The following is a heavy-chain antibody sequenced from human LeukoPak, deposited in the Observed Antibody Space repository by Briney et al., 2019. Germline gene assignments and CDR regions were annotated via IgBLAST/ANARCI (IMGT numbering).Heavy chain of an antibody. V-gene: IGHV4-59*08. D-gene: IGHD5-18*01. CDR3: ARIKYSYGYAFDY. CDR2: IYHSGST. CDR1: GGSISSDY. J-gene: IGHJ4*02. Sequence: SGTLSLTCTVSGGSISSDYWSWIRQPPGKGLEWIGYIYHSGSTNNNPSLKSRVTISVDTSKNQFSLNLSSVTAADTAVYYCARIKYSYGYAFDYWGQGTLVTLSS.